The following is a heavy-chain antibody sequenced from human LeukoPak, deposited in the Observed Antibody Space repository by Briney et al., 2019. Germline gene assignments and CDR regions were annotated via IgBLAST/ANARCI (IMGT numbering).Heavy chain of an antibody. D-gene: IGHD6-13*01. Sequence: SETLSLTCTVSGGSISSYYWSWIRQLPGKGLEWIGYIYYSGSTNYNPSLKSRVTISVDTSKIQFSLKLSSVTAADTAVYYCARSTSWVRSFDIWGQGTMVTVSS. CDR1: GGSISSYY. V-gene: IGHV4-59*12. CDR2: IYYSGST. J-gene: IGHJ3*02. CDR3: ARSTSWVRSFDI.